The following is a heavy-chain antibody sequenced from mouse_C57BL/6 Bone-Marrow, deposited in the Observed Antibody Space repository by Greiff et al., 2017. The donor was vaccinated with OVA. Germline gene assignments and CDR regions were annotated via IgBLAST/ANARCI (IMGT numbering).Heavy chain of an antibody. D-gene: IGHD1-1*01. CDR2: ISSGGSYT. Sequence: EVMLVESGGDLVKPGGSLKLSCAASGFTFRSYGMSWVRQTPDKRLEWVATISSGGSYTYYPDSVKGRFTISRDNAKNTLYLQMSSLKSEDTAIYYCARQYYYGSLDYWGQGTTLTVSS. V-gene: IGHV5-6*01. J-gene: IGHJ2*01. CDR3: ARQYYYGSLDY. CDR1: GFTFRSYG.